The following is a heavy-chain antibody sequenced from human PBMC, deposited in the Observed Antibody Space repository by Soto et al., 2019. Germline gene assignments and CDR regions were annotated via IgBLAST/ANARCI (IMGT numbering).Heavy chain of an antibody. CDR3: ARHQGSRYCSSTSCSGGAGYYYGMDV. V-gene: IGHV3-21*01. CDR2: ISSSSSYI. J-gene: IGHJ6*02. D-gene: IGHD2-2*01. CDR1: GFTFSSYS. Sequence: GGSLRLSCAAPGFTFSSYSMNWVRQAPGKGLEWVSSISSSSSYIYYADSVKGRFTISRDNAKNSLYLQMNSLRAEDTAVYYCARHQGSRYCSSTSCSGGAGYYYGMDVWGQGTTVTVSS.